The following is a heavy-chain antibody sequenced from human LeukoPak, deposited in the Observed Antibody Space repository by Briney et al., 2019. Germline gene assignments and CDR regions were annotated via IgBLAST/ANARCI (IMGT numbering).Heavy chain of an antibody. CDR2: ISSSSSYI. V-gene: IGHV3-21*01. D-gene: IGHD3-22*01. CDR1: GSTFSSYS. CDR3: ARGGPYYYDSSLNDY. Sequence: GGSLRLSCAASGSTFSSYSMNWVRQAPGKGLEWVSSISSSSSYIYYADSVKGRFTISRDNAKNSLYLQMNSLRAEDTAVYYCARGGPYYYDSSLNDYWGQGTLVTVSS. J-gene: IGHJ4*02.